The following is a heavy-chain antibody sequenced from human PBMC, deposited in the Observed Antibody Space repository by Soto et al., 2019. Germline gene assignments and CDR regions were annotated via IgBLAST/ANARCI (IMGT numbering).Heavy chain of an antibody. D-gene: IGHD5-18*01. CDR1: GGSISSSSYY. Sequence: QLQLQESGPGLVKPSETLSLTCTVSGGSISSSSYYWGWIRQPPGKGLEWIGSIYYSVSTYYNPSLKSLVTICVDTSKNPFSLQRSSVTAAYTAVYYCASLKRGYSCGYPGYLGQGTLVTVSS. CDR3: ASLKRGYSCGYPGY. CDR2: IYYSVST. J-gene: IGHJ1*01. V-gene: IGHV4-39*01.